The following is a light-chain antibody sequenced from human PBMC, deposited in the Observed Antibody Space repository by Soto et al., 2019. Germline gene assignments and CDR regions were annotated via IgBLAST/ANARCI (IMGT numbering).Light chain of an antibody. J-gene: IGKJ1*01. Sequence: DIPMTQSPSTLSASVGDRVTIHCRASQTISSWLAWYQQKPGKAPKVLIYDASSLESGVPSRFSGSGSGTEFTLTISSLQPDDFATYYCQHYNSYSEAFGQGTKVDIK. CDR2: DAS. CDR3: QHYNSYSEA. CDR1: QTISSW. V-gene: IGKV1-5*01.